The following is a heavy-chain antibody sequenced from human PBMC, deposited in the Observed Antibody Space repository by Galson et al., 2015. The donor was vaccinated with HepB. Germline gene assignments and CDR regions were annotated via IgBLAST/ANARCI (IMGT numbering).Heavy chain of an antibody. V-gene: IGHV3-30-3*01. J-gene: IGHJ5*02. CDR2: ISYDGSNK. CDR1: GFTFSSYA. CDR3: ARSRTHRMGATTGGFDP. D-gene: IGHD1-26*01. Sequence: SLRLSCAASGFTFSSYAMHWVRQAPGKGLEWVAVISYDGSNKYYADSVKGRFTISRDNSKNTLYLQMNSLRAEDTAVYYCARSRTHRMGATTGGFDPWGQGTLVTVSS.